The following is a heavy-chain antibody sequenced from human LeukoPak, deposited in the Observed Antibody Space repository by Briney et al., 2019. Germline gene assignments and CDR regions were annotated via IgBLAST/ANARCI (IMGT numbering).Heavy chain of an antibody. Sequence: GGFLRLSCAASGFTFSDSWMSWVRQAPGKGLGWVANMNQDGSAKDYVDSVKGRFTISRDNARNSLYLQMSSLRAEDTAVYYCATYTHWVAGDVWGQGTTVTVSS. CDR1: GFTFSDSW. D-gene: IGHD3-16*01. CDR3: ATYTHWVAGDV. V-gene: IGHV3-7*01. J-gene: IGHJ6*02. CDR2: MNQDGSAK.